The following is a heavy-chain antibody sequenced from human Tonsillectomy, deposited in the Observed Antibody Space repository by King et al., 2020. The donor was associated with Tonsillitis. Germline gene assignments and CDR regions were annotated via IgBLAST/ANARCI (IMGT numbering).Heavy chain of an antibody. CDR3: ARRPPVQDWGRDWYFDL. J-gene: IGHJ2*01. Sequence: QLVQSGAEVKKPGESLKISCKGSGYSFTSYWIGWVRQMPGKGLEWMGIIYPGDSDTRYSPSFQGQVTISADKSISTAYLQWSSLKASDTAMYYCARRPPVQDWGRDWYFDLWGRGTLVTVSS. CDR1: GYSFTSYW. D-gene: IGHD3-16*01. CDR2: IYPGDSDT. V-gene: IGHV5-51*01.